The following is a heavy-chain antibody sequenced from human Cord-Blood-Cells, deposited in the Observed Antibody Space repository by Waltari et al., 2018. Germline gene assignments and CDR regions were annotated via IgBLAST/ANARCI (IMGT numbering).Heavy chain of an antibody. D-gene: IGHD6-19*01. J-gene: IGHJ4*02. CDR1: GGTFGGYY. Sequence: QAQLQQWGAGLLKPSETLSLTCAVYGGTFGGYYWSWIRQPPGKGLEWIGEINHSGSTNYNPYLKSRVTISVDTSKNQFSLKLSSVTAADTAVYYCARGQWLRWQYYFDYWGQGTLVTVSS. CDR3: ARGQWLRWQYYFDY. V-gene: IGHV4-34*01. CDR2: INHSGST.